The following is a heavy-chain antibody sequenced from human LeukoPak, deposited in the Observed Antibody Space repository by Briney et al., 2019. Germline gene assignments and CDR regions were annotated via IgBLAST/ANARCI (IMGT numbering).Heavy chain of an antibody. Sequence: TSETLSLPCAVYSESLSGYYWTWIPQPPGKGLEWSGEINHSGSTSYNPSLKRRVTISVDTSKKQFSLNLSSGTAADTAVYYCARENPEVVSATPFDYWGQGTLVTVSS. CDR2: INHSGST. D-gene: IGHD2-15*01. V-gene: IGHV4-34*01. J-gene: IGHJ4*02. CDR1: SESLSGYY. CDR3: ARENPEVVSATPFDY.